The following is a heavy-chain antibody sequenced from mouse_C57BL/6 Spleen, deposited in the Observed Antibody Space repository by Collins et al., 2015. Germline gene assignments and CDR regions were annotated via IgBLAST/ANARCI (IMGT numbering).Heavy chain of an antibody. CDR2: IDPETGGT. CDR3: TRERASPGGFAY. J-gene: IGHJ3*01. D-gene: IGHD3-3*01. Sequence: QVQLQQSGAELVRPGASVTLSCKASGYTFTDYEMRWVKQTPVHGLEWIGAIDPETGGTAYNQKFKGKAILTADKSSSTAYMELRSLTSEDSAVYYCTRERASPGGFAYWGQGTLVTVSA. CDR1: GYTFTDYE. V-gene: IGHV1-15*01.